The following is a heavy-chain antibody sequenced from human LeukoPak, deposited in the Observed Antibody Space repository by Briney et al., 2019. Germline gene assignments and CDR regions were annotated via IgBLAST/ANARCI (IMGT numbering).Heavy chain of an antibody. J-gene: IGHJ4*02. Sequence: GGSLRLSCAASGLTFSDYYLSWIRQPPGKGLEWVSYISSSGSTKYYPDSERGRSTISKDNAKNSLYLQVNSLRAEDTAVYYCARFMSPYFDYWGQRALGTVSS. D-gene: IGHD3-10*02. CDR3: ARFMSPYFDY. CDR2: ISSSGSTK. V-gene: IGHV3-11*01. CDR1: GLTFSDYY.